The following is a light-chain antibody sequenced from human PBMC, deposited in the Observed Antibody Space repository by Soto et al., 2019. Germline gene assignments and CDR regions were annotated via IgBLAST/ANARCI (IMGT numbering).Light chain of an antibody. CDR2: DAS. CDR3: QQYDNLFP. J-gene: IGKJ4*01. V-gene: IGKV1-33*01. CDR1: QDISNY. Sequence: DIQMTQSPSSLSASVGDRVTITCQASQDISNYLNWYQQKPGKAPKLLIYDASNLETGVPSRFSGSGSGTDFTFTISSLQPEDIATYYCQQYDNLFPFGGGTKVEIK.